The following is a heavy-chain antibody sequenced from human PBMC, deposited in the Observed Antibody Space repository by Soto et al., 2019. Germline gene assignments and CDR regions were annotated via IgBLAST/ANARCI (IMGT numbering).Heavy chain of an antibody. V-gene: IGHV4-61*01. Sequence: SETLSLTCTVSGGSVSSGSYYWSWIRQPPGKGLEWIGYIYYSGSTNYNPSLKSRVTISVDTSKNQFSLKLSSVTAADTAVYYCAREVVRFLEWLPLYYFDYWGQGTLVTVSS. CDR3: AREVVRFLEWLPLYYFDY. CDR2: IYYSGST. CDR1: GGSVSSGSYY. D-gene: IGHD3-3*01. J-gene: IGHJ4*02.